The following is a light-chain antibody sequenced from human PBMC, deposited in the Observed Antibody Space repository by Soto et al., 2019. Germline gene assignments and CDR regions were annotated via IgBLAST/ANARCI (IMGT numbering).Light chain of an antibody. V-gene: IGKV3-11*01. CDR1: QSVSTY. CDR2: DAS. J-gene: IGKJ4*01. Sequence: EIVLTQSPATLSLSPGERATLSCRASQSVSTYLAWYQQRPGQPPRLLIYDASSRATGIPARFSGSGSGTDFTLTISSLETEDFAVYYCQHYKTWPLTFGGGTRVEI. CDR3: QHYKTWPLT.